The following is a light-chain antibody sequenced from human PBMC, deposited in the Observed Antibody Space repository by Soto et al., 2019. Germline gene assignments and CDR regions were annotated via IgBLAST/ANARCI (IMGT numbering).Light chain of an antibody. Sequence: EIVLTQSPGTLSLSPGERATLSCRASQSINSNYLVWYQLKPGQAPRLLIYGASIRATAIPDRFSGSVSGTDFTLTISRLDPEDFAVYFCQQYGTSPRTFGQGTKVEIK. CDR3: QQYGTSPRT. CDR2: GAS. J-gene: IGKJ1*01. V-gene: IGKV3-20*01. CDR1: QSINSNY.